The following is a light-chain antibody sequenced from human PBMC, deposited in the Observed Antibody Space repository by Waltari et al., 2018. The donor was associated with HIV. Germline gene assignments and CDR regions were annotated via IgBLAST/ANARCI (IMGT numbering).Light chain of an antibody. CDR1: QSISSTY. CDR2: DAF. J-gene: IGKJ1*01. V-gene: IGKV3D-20*01. Sequence: EIVLTQSPATLSLSPGERATLSCGASQSISSTYLAWYQQKPGLAPRLLLYDAFSRATGVPDRFSGSGSGTDFSLTISSLEPEDFAVYYCQQFAGSPPWTFGQGTKVEIK. CDR3: QQFAGSPPWT.